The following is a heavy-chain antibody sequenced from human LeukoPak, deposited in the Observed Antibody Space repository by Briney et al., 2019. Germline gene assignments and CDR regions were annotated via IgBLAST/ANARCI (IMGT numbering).Heavy chain of an antibody. J-gene: IGHJ4*02. Sequence: ASVKVSCKASGYTFTVNYKHWVRQAPGQGLEWMGWINTNTGDTNYAQKLQGRVTLTRDTSISTAYMELSRLTSDDTAVYYCARDFYYSGSGAFDLWGQGALVTVSS. CDR1: GYTFTVNY. V-gene: IGHV1-2*02. D-gene: IGHD3-10*01. CDR3: ARDFYYSGSGAFDL. CDR2: INTNTGDT.